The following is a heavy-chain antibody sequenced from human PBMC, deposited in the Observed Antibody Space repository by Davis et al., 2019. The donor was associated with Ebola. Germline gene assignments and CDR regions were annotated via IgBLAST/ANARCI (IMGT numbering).Heavy chain of an antibody. J-gene: IGHJ4*02. V-gene: IGHV3-30*18. CDR1: GFTFSSYG. CDR3: AKEFSQWLVNPPLGY. D-gene: IGHD6-19*01. Sequence: PGGSLRLSCAASGFTFSSYGMHWVRQAPGKGLEWVAVISYDGSNKYYADSVKGRFTISRDNSKNTLYLQMNSLRAEDTAVYYCAKEFSQWLVNPPLGYWGQGTLVTVSS. CDR2: ISYDGSNK.